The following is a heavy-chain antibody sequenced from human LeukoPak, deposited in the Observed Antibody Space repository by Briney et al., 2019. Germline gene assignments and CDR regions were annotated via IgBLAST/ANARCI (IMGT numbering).Heavy chain of an antibody. CDR1: GFTFSSYS. Sequence: GGSLRLSCAASGFTFSSYSMNWVRQAPGKGLEWVSSISSSSSYIYYADSVKGRFTISRDNAKNSLYLQMNSLRAEDTAVYYCARSAGYQLLWGNWFDPWGQGTLVTVSS. V-gene: IGHV3-21*01. CDR2: ISSSSSYI. J-gene: IGHJ5*02. D-gene: IGHD2-2*01. CDR3: ARSAGYQLLWGNWFDP.